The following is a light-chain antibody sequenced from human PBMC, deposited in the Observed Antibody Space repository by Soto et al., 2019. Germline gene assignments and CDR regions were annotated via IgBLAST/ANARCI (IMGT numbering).Light chain of an antibody. CDR2: KAS. J-gene: IGKJ2*01. V-gene: IGKV1-5*03. CDR1: QTISTW. Sequence: DIQMTQSPSTLSASVGDRVTITCRASQTISTWLAWYQQKPWKAPKLLIYKASTLQGGVPSRFSGSGSGTEFTLTISSLQPDDFATYYCQQYSSYTPYTFGQGTNLEIK. CDR3: QQYSSYTPYT.